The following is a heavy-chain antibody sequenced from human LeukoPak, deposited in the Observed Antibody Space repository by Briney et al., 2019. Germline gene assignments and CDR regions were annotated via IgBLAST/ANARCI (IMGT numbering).Heavy chain of an antibody. CDR1: GASIRSYD. D-gene: IGHD3-10*01. J-gene: IGHJ3*02. V-gene: IGHV4-59*01. CDR2: IYNSGGT. Sequence: SETLSLTCAVSGASIRSYDWSWIRQPPGKGLEWIGGIYNSGGTNDNPSFKSRVSISLDTSKNQFSLTLTSVTAADTAVYFCARDRPAEKMSVWFGGPPAGLDPFDIWGQGKMVIVSS. CDR3: ARDRPAEKMSVWFGGPPAGLDPFDI.